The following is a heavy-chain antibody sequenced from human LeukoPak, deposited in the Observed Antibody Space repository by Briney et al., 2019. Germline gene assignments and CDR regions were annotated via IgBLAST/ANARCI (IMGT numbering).Heavy chain of an antibody. Sequence: PGGSLRLSCAASGFTFSIYAMSWVRQAPGKGLEWVSAISGSGGSTYYADSVKGRFTISRDNSKNTLYLQMNSLRAEDTAVYYCAKEGALGYSSSWYHWFDPWGQGTLVTVSS. CDR2: ISGSGGST. CDR1: GFTFSIYA. D-gene: IGHD6-13*01. J-gene: IGHJ5*02. V-gene: IGHV3-23*01. CDR3: AKEGALGYSSSWYHWFDP.